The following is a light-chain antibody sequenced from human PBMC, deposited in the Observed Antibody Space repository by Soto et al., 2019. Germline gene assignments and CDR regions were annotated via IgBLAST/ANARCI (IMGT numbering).Light chain of an antibody. V-gene: IGLV2-8*01. Sequence: QSALTQPPSASGSPGQSVAISCTGTSSDVGGYNYVSWYQQHPGKVPKLIIYEVTKRPSGVPDRFSGSKSGNMASLTVSGLQADDEADYYCSSHAGINNVVFGGGTKVTVL. CDR1: SSDVGGYNY. CDR2: EVT. CDR3: SSHAGINNVV. J-gene: IGLJ3*02.